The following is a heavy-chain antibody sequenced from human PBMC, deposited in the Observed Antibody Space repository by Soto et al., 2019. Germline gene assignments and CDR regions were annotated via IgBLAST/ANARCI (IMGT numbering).Heavy chain of an antibody. D-gene: IGHD6-13*01. J-gene: IGHJ5*02. Sequence: QVQLVQSGAEVKKPGSSVKVSCKASGSTFSSYAISWVRQAPGQGLEWMGGIIPIFGTANYAQKFQGRVTITADESTSTAYMELSSLRSEDTAVYYCARDLVAAAGWDWFDPWGQGTLVTVSS. CDR3: ARDLVAAAGWDWFDP. CDR1: GSTFSSYA. V-gene: IGHV1-69*01. CDR2: IIPIFGTA.